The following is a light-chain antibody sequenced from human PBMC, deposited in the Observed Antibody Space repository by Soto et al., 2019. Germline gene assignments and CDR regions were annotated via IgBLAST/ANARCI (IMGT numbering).Light chain of an antibody. CDR1: QSVSSSY. CDR2: GAS. V-gene: IGKV3-20*01. Sequence: EIVLTQSPGTLSLSPGERATLSCRASQSVSSSYLAWHQQKPGQAPRLLIYGASRRATGFPARFSGSGSGTDFTLTISSLQSEDFAVYYCQQYDNWPWTFGQGTKVDI. J-gene: IGKJ1*01. CDR3: QQYDNWPWT.